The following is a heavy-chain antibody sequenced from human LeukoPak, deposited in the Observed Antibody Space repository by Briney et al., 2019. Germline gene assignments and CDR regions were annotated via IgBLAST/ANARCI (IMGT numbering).Heavy chain of an antibody. D-gene: IGHD2-21*02. CDR3: AKDVAYCGGDCYFRGNDY. J-gene: IGHJ4*02. V-gene: IGHV3-23*01. CDR1: GFTFSSYA. CDR2: ISGSGGST. Sequence: GGSLRLSCAASGFTFSSYAMSWVRQAPGKGLEGVSAISGSGGSTYYADSVKGRFTISRDNSKNTLYLQMNSLRAEDTAVYYCAKDVAYCGGDCYFRGNDYWGQGTLVTVSS.